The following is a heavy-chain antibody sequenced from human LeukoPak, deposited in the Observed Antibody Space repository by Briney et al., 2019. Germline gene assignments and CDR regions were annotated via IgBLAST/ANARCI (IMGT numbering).Heavy chain of an antibody. CDR1: GYTFTGYY. CDR2: INPNSGGT. V-gene: IGHV1-2*02. CDR3: ARVYDYGDYGSDY. J-gene: IGHJ4*02. D-gene: IGHD4-17*01. Sequence: ASVTLSCKASGYTFTGYYMHWVRHPPGQGLEWMGWINPNSGGTNYAQTFQRRVTMTRDTSISTPYMELSRLRSDDTAVYYCARVYDYGDYGSDYWGQGTLVTVSS.